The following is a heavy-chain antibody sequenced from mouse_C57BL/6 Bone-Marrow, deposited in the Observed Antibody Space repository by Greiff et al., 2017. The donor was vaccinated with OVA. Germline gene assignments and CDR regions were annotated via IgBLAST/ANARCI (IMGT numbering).Heavy chain of an antibody. CDR1: SYTFTSYW. V-gene: IGHV1-64*01. CDR3: ARRDYGSSYGYFDY. D-gene: IGHD1-1*01. CDR2: IHPNSGST. J-gene: IGHJ2*01. Sequence: VQLQQPGAELVKPGASVKLSCKASSYTFTSYWMHWVKQRPGQGLEWIGMIHPNSGSTNYNEKFKSKATLTVDKSSSTAYMQLSSLTSEDSAVYYCARRDYGSSYGYFDYWGQGTTLTVSS.